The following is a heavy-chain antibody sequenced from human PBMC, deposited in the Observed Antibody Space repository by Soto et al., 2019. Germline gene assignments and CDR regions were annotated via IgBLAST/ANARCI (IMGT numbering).Heavy chain of an antibody. J-gene: IGHJ3*02. Sequence: PGGSLRLSCVASGNYFNNYAVSWVRQAPGKGLEWVANIKTDGVEKYYADSVKGRFTITRDNAKNSLYLQMNSLRAEDTAVYYCARDRAFLYNWNRVSAFDIWGQGTMVTVSS. V-gene: IGHV3-7*01. CDR3: ARDRAFLYNWNRVSAFDI. CDR1: GNYFNNYA. D-gene: IGHD1-20*01. CDR2: IKTDGVEK.